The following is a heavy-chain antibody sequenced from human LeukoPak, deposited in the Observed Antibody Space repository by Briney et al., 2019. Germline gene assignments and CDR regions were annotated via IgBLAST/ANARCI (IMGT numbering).Heavy chain of an antibody. Sequence: SETLSLTCTVSGGAISGHYCTWVRQPPGEGLEWIGQIHYSGEADYNPSLRSRITISVDTSKNQMSLKVTSVTAADTAVYYCARFGVDYDMDVWGQGTTVTVS. V-gene: IGHV4-59*11. CDR3: ARFGVDYDMDV. CDR2: IHYSGEA. D-gene: IGHD3-16*01. CDR1: GGAISGHY. J-gene: IGHJ6*02.